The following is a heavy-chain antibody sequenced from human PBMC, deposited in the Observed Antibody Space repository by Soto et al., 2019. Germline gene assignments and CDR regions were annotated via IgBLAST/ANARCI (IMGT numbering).Heavy chain of an antibody. CDR2: IWYDGSNK. CDR3: ARDGRAPEDRTTVTPPLDY. J-gene: IGHJ4*02. Sequence: QVQLVESGGGVVQPGRSLRLSCAASGFTFSSYGMHWVRQAPGKGLEWVAVIWYDGSNKYYADSVKGRFTISRDNSKNTLYLQMNSLRAEDTAVYYCARDGRAPEDRTTVTPPLDYWGQGTLVTVSS. D-gene: IGHD4-17*01. CDR1: GFTFSSYG. V-gene: IGHV3-33*01.